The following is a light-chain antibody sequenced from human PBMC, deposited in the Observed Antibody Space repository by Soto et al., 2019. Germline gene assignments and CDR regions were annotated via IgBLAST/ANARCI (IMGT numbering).Light chain of an antibody. J-gene: IGLJ1*01. V-gene: IGLV2-14*01. CDR3: SSFTTTINPYA. CDR1: SNDFTGYNY. Sequence: THPASVSGSPRHAITIAFTGTSNDFTGYNYVSWFQHHPGKAPKLRISEVSYRPPGVSNRFSGSTSGETAYLNISGLPAADDADYSCSSFTTTINPYAFGTGTKVTVL. CDR2: EVS.